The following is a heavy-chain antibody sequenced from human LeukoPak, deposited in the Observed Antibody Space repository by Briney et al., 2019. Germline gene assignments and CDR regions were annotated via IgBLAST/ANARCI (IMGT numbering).Heavy chain of an antibody. CDR2: ISGSNSYI. J-gene: IGHJ6*04. V-gene: IGHV3-21*01. CDR3: AELGITMIGGV. D-gene: IGHD3-10*02. CDR1: RFTFNSYS. Sequence: PGGPLRLSCAASRFTFNSYSMNWVRQAPGKGLEWVSSISGSNSYIYYADSMKGRFTISRDNAKNSLYLQMNSLRAEDTAVYYCAELGITMIGGVWGKGTTVTISS.